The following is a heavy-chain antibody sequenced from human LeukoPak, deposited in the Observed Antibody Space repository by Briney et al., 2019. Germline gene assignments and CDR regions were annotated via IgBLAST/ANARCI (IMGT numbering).Heavy chain of an antibody. J-gene: IGHJ4*02. CDR1: GGSFSGYY. Sequence: PSETLSLTCAVYGGSFSGYYWSWIRQPPGKGLEWIGEVNHSGGTNYNPSLKSRVTISVDKSKNQFSLKLTSVTAADTAVYYCARVRNYDRWGQGTLATVSS. CDR2: VNHSGGT. D-gene: IGHD3-16*01. V-gene: IGHV4-34*01. CDR3: ARVRNYDR.